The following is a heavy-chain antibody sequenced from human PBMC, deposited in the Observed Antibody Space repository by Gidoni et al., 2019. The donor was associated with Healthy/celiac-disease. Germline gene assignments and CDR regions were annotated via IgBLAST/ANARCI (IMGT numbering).Heavy chain of an antibody. CDR2: ISYDGSNK. CDR3: ARGGSGSYYNDFEYYYYGMDV. CDR1: GFTFSSYA. D-gene: IGHD3-10*01. V-gene: IGHV3-30*04. Sequence: QVQLVESGGGVVQPGRSLRLSCAASGFTFSSYAMHWVRQAPGKGLEWVAVISYDGSNKYYADSVKGRFTISRDNSKNTLYLQMNSLRAEDTAVYYCARGGSGSYYNDFEYYYYGMDVWGQGTTVTVSS. J-gene: IGHJ6*02.